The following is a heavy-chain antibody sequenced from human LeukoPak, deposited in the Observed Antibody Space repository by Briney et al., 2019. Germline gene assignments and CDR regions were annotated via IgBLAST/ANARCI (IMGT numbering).Heavy chain of an antibody. Sequence: PGGSLRLSCAACGITFNSYAMRCVGLAPGQGLEWVSAISGSGGSTDYADSVKGRFAISRDNSKNTVYLQMNSLRAEDTAIYYCAKYPIVGAPGHFDCWGQGTLVTVSS. CDR2: ISGSGGST. J-gene: IGHJ4*02. CDR1: GITFNSYA. CDR3: AKYPIVGAPGHFDC. D-gene: IGHD1-26*01. V-gene: IGHV3-23*01.